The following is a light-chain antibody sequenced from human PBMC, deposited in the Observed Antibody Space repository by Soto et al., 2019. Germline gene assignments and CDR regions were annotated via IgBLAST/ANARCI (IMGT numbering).Light chain of an antibody. J-gene: IGKJ1*01. CDR2: KAS. CDR3: QQYNSYPWT. V-gene: IGKV1-5*03. CDR1: QSIGSW. Sequence: DIQMTQSSFILSASLGDRGTITCRASQSIGSWVAWYQQKPGRAPNLLIHKASHLESGVPSRFSGSGSGTEFTLTISSLQPDDFATYYCQQYNSYPWTFGQGTKVDIK.